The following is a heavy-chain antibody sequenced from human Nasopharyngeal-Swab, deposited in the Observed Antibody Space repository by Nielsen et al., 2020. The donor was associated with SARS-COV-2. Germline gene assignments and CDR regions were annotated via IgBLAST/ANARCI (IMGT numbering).Heavy chain of an antibody. CDR3: ARSPLGWSQYWYFDL. Sequence: SETLSLTCTVSGGSISSSSYYWGWIRQPPGKGLEWIGSIYYSGSTYYNPSLKSRVTISVDTSKNQFSLKLSSVTAADTAVYYCARSPLGWSQYWYFDLWGRGTLVTVSS. V-gene: IGHV4-39*01. CDR1: GGSISSSSYY. CDR2: IYYSGST. J-gene: IGHJ2*01. D-gene: IGHD2-21*01.